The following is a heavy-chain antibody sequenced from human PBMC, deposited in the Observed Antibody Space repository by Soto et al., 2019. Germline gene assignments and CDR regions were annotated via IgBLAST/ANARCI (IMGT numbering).Heavy chain of an antibody. CDR3: ATRITVFGLLIPPFDP. CDR1: GGSVNSYY. Sequence: SETLSLTRAVYGGSVNSYYWNWIRQPPGKGLEWIGEINHTGGTHCNPSLKSRVTMSVDTSKNQLSLRLSSVTAADTAIYYCATRITVFGLLIPPFDPWGQGTQVTVS. V-gene: IGHV4-34*01. D-gene: IGHD3-3*01. CDR2: INHTGGT. J-gene: IGHJ5*02.